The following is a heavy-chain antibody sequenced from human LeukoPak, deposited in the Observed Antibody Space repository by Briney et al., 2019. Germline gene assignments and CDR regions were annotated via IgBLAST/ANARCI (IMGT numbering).Heavy chain of an antibody. CDR1: GFTFSSYS. CDR2: ISSSSSYI. D-gene: IGHD6-19*01. Sequence: GGSLRLSCAASGFTFSSYSMNWVRQAPGKGLEWVSSISSSSSYIYYADSVKGRFTISRDNAKNSLYLQMNSLRAEDTAVYYCATGLAVAGTGYYYYGMDVWGQGTTVTVS. V-gene: IGHV3-21*01. J-gene: IGHJ6*02. CDR3: ATGLAVAGTGYYYYGMDV.